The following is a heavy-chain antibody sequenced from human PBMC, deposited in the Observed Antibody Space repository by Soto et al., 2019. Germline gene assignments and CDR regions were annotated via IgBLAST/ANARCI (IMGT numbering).Heavy chain of an antibody. D-gene: IGHD6-13*01. CDR2: IYDSGNT. CDR3: ARGQGAAAGHSKFDY. V-gene: IGHV4-30-2*01. J-gene: IGHJ4*02. CDR1: GGSISGTTYS. Sequence: QLQLQESGSGLVKPSQTLSLTCAVSGGSISGTTYSWSWIRQPPGKGLEWIGYIYDSGNTYYNPSLKSQFSISVDRSKNQVSLKLSSVTAADTAVYYCARGQGAAAGHSKFDYWGQGALVTVSS.